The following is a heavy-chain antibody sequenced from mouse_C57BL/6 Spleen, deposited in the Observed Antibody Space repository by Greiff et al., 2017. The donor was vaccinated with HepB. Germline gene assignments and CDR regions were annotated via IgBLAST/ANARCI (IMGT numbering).Heavy chain of an antibody. J-gene: IGHJ4*01. V-gene: IGHV1-82*01. D-gene: IGHD1-1*01. Sequence: VQLQQSGPELVKPGASVKISCKASGYSFSSSWMNWVKQRPGKGLEWIGRIYPGDGDTNYNGKFKGKATLTADKSSSTAYMQLSSLTSEDSAVYFCARRLITTVDYAMDYWGQGTSVTVSS. CDR3: ARRLITTVDYAMDY. CDR1: GYSFSSSW. CDR2: IYPGDGDT.